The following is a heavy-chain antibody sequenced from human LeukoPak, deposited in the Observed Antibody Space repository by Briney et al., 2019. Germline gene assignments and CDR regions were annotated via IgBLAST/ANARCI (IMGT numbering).Heavy chain of an antibody. D-gene: IGHD1-26*01. J-gene: IGHJ4*02. CDR1: GFTFSTYW. V-gene: IGHV3-7*01. CDR2: VVQDGSDK. Sequence: GGSLRLSCAASGFTFSTYWMSWVRQAPGKGLEWVANVVQDGSDKYYVDSVKGRFTISRDNAKNSLYLQMNSLRAEDTAVYYCARNNYYARDYWGQGTPVTVSS. CDR3: ARNNYYARDY.